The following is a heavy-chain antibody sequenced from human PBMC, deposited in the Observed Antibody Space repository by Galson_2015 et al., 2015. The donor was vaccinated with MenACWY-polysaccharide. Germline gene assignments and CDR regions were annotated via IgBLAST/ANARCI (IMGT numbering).Heavy chain of an antibody. D-gene: IGHD3-3*01. V-gene: IGHV3-23*01. J-gene: IGHJ5*02. CDR2: IRSSGTNT. CDR3: AKDSTDFWSVAGRFDH. CDR1: GFTFTSYA. Sequence: SLRLSCAASGFTFTSYAMSWVRQAPGKGLEWVSAIRSSGTNTYYADSVKGRFTISRDKSKNTLYLQMNSLRAEDTAVYYCAKDSTDFWSVAGRFDHWGQGTLVTVSS.